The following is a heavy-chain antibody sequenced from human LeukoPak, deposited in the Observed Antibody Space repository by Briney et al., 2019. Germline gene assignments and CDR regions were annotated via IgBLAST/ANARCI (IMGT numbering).Heavy chain of an antibody. CDR3: ARDRADGYNYGDYFDN. CDR1: GFIVSSNY. V-gene: IGHV3-66*01. Sequence: GGSLRLSCAGSGFIVSSNYMSWVRQAAGKGQELVSVIYGSSRTYYADSVKGRFTISRDNSKNTVYLQMDSLRAEDTAVYYCARDRADGYNYGDYFDNWGQGTLVTVSS. CDR2: IYGSSRT. D-gene: IGHD5-18*01. J-gene: IGHJ4*02.